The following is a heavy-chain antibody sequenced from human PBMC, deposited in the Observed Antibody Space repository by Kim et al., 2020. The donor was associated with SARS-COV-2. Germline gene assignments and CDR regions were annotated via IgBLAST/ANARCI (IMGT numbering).Heavy chain of an antibody. J-gene: IGHJ4*02. D-gene: IGHD2-2*01. CDR3: AKDPIAVVVPAAVLFDY. Sequence: GGSLRLSCAASGFTFSSYAMGWVRQSPGKGLEWVSAISGSGGSTYYADSVKGRFTISRDNSKNTLYLQMNSLRAEDTAVYYCAKDPIAVVVPAAVLFDYWGQGTLVTVSS. CDR1: GFTFSSYA. CDR2: ISGSGGST. V-gene: IGHV3-23*01.